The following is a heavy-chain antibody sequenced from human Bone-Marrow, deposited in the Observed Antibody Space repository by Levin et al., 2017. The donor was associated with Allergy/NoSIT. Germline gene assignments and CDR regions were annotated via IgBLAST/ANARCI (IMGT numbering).Heavy chain of an antibody. CDR3: ARLDGYYFDY. CDR1: GGSISSAGYH. CDR2: ISYRGTT. Sequence: SQTLSLTCAVSGGSISSAGYHWTWIRQSPGKGLEWIGYISYRGTTYYNPSLKSRLTMSLDTSEQRFSLNLNSVTAADTAIYYCARLDGYYFDYWGQGTLVTVSS. D-gene: IGHD3-9*01. V-gene: IGHV4-31*02. J-gene: IGHJ4*02.